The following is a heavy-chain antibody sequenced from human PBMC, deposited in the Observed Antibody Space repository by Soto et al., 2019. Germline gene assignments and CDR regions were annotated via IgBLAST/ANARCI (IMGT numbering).Heavy chain of an antibody. Sequence: ASVEVCCKASGYTFNSYGISWVRQDNGQGLEWMGWINVYNGNTKYAQKVQGRVTMTTDTSTSTAYMELRSLRSDDTAVYYCARGVGSGSYYNQYNWFDPWGQGTLVTVSS. CDR1: GYTFNSYG. J-gene: IGHJ5*02. CDR2: INVYNGNT. CDR3: ARGVGSGSYYNQYNWFDP. D-gene: IGHD3-10*01. V-gene: IGHV1-18*01.